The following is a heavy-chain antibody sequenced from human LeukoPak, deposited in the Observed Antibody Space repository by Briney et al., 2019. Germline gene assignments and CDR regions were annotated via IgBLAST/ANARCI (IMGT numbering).Heavy chain of an antibody. Sequence: PGGSLRLSCAASGFTFSSYSMNWVRQAPGKGLEWVSSISSSSSYIYYADSVKGRFTISRDNAKNSLYLQMNSLRAEDTAVYYCARGLNYDFWSGYAQRDAFDIWGQGTMVTVSS. CDR1: GFTFSSYS. D-gene: IGHD3-3*01. V-gene: IGHV3-21*01. CDR3: ARGLNYDFWSGYAQRDAFDI. J-gene: IGHJ3*02. CDR2: ISSSSSYI.